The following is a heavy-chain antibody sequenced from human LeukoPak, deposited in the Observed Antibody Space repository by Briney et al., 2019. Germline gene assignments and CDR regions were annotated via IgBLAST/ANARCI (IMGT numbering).Heavy chain of an antibody. CDR1: GGSISSYY. Sequence: KPSETLSLTCTVSGGSISSYYWSRIRQPPGKGLEWIGYIYYSGSTNYNPSLKSRVTISVDTSKNQFSLKLSSVTAADTAVYYCARSEVAVAGQYDYWGQGTLVTVSS. J-gene: IGHJ4*02. CDR2: IYYSGST. V-gene: IGHV4-59*01. D-gene: IGHD6-19*01. CDR3: ARSEVAVAGQYDY.